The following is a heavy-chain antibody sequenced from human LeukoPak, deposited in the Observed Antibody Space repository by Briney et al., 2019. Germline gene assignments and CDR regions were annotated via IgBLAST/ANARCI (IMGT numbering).Heavy chain of an antibody. V-gene: IGHV1-18*01. D-gene: IGHD6-13*01. J-gene: IGHJ3*02. CDR2: ISGYNGNT. Sequence: ASVKVSCKASGYTFTSYGISWVRQAAGQGLEWMGWISGYNGNTNYAQKLQGRVTMTTDASTNIAHMELRSLRSEDTAVYYCARVAAAATVGAFDIWGQGTMVTVSS. CDR3: ARVAAAATVGAFDI. CDR1: GYTFTSYG.